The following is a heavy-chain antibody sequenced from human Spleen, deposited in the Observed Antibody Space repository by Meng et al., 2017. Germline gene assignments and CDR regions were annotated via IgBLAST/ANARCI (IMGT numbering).Heavy chain of an antibody. CDR2: IYYGGST. V-gene: IGHV4-39*07. D-gene: IGHD4-17*01. Sequence: LQEPRQDLGKPPETLSLPSTVSGGAFRSRIYYWGWIRQPPGKGLEWIATIYYGGSTHYNPSLKSRVTMSVDTSKNQFSLKLSSVTAADTAVYYCARVTTVTDIYFDYWGQGTLVTVSS. J-gene: IGHJ4*02. CDR3: ARVTTVTDIYFDY. CDR1: GGAFRSRIYY.